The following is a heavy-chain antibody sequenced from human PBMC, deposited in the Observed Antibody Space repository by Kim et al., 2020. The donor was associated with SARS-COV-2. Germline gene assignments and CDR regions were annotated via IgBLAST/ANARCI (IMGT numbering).Heavy chain of an antibody. CDR2: I. CDR3: AREGFYSGLDV. Sequence: ISYGGSVKGRFTISRDKTKSSLYLQMNSLRAEDSAVYYCAREGFYSGLDVWGQGTTVTVSS. J-gene: IGHJ6*02. V-gene: IGHV3-21*01.